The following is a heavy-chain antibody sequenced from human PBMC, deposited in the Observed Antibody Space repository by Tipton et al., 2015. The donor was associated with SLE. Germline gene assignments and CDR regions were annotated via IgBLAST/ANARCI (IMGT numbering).Heavy chain of an antibody. J-gene: IGHJ5*02. Sequence: TLSLTCTVSGDSITSITRTNWWSWVRQPPGKGLEWIGEIFHSGSTNYRPSLKSRVIISVDKSKNQFSLKLTSVTAADTAVYYCARQVYGDYSPNWFDPWGQGILVTVSS. CDR2: IFHSGST. D-gene: IGHD4-17*01. CDR1: GDSITSITRTNW. V-gene: IGHV4-4*02. CDR3: ARQVYGDYSPNWFDP.